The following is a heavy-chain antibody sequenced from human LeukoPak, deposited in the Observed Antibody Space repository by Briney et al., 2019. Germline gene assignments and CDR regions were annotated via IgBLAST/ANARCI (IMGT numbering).Heavy chain of an antibody. CDR1: GFTFSSYS. CDR3: ASPTRRGQLGLMGFDY. V-gene: IGHV3-21*01. J-gene: IGHJ4*02. CDR2: ISSSSSYI. Sequence: GGSLRLSCAASGFTFSSYSMNWVRQAPGKGLEWVSSISSSSSYIYYADSVKGRFTISRDNAKNSLYLQMNSLRAEDTAVYYCASPTRRGQLGLMGFDYWGQGTLVTVSS. D-gene: IGHD6-13*01.